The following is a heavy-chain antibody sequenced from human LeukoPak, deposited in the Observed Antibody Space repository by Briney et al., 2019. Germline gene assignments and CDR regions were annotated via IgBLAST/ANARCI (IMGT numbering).Heavy chain of an antibody. J-gene: IGHJ4*02. Sequence: GGSLRLSCAASGFTFSSYSMNWVRQAPGKGLEWVSSISSSSSYIYYADSVKGRFTISRDNAKNSLYLQMNSLRAEDTAVYYCSRAMAVAGTESAFDYWGQGTLVTVSS. V-gene: IGHV3-21*01. D-gene: IGHD6-19*01. CDR1: GFTFSSYS. CDR3: SRAMAVAGTESAFDY. CDR2: ISSSSSYI.